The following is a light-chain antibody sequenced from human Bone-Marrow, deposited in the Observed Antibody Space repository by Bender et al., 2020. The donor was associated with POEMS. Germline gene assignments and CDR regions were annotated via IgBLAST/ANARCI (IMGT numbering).Light chain of an antibody. CDR1: SSDVGTYNL. Sequence: QSALTQPASVSGSPGQSITISCTGTSSDVGTYNLVSWLQQHPGKAPKLLIYDVNKRPSGVPDRFFGSKSGNTASLTVSGLQADDEATYFCSSYAGSNTWVFGGGTKVTV. CDR2: DVN. J-gene: IGLJ3*02. V-gene: IGLV2-14*02. CDR3: SSYAGSNTWV.